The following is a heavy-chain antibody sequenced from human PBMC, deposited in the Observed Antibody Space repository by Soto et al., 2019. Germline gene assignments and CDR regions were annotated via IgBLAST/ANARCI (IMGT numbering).Heavy chain of an antibody. V-gene: IGHV4-61*01. CDR2: IYYSGST. J-gene: IGHJ4*02. CDR3: ARVSITGTTLADY. Sequence: SETLSLTCTVSGGSVSSGSYYWSWIRQPPGKGLEWIGYIYYSGSTNYNPSLESRVTISVDTSKNQFSLKLSSVTAADTAVYYCARVSITGTTLADYWGQGTLVTAPQ. D-gene: IGHD1-7*01. CDR1: GGSVSSGSYY.